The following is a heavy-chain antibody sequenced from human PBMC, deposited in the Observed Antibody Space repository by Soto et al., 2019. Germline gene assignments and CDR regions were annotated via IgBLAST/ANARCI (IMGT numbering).Heavy chain of an antibody. V-gene: IGHV1-46*01. D-gene: IGHD2-21*02. CDR2: INPSGGST. Sequence: ASVKVSCKASGYTFSNYYVHWVRQAPGQGLEWMGIINPSGGSTSYAQKFQGRVTMTRDTSTSTVYMEVNTLISEDTAVYYCASPRGGDYINYYYYYGIDVWGQGATVTVSS. J-gene: IGHJ6*02. CDR3: ASPRGGDYINYYYYYGIDV. CDR1: GYTFSNYY.